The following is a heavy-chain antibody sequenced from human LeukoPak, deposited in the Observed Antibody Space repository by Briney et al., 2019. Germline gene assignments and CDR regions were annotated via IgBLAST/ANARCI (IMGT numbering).Heavy chain of an antibody. CDR2: ISTSGTAT. V-gene: IGHV3-23*01. Sequence: GGSLRLSCGASGFSFSSYAMSWVRQAPGKGLEWVSLISTSGTATYYADSVKGRFTISRDNSKNTLYLQLSSLRAEDTAVYYCAQGYSSGWYRYWGQGSLVSVSS. CDR3: AQGYSSGWYRY. CDR1: GFSFSSYA. J-gene: IGHJ4*02. D-gene: IGHD6-19*01.